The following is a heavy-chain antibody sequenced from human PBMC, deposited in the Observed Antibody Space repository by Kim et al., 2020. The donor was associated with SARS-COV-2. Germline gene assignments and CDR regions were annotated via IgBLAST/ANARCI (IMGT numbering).Heavy chain of an antibody. CDR3: VKESAFTTIVVDYYFDD. V-gene: IGHV3-30*18. CDR2: VSYEGRNT. J-gene: IGHJ4*01. D-gene: IGHD3-22*01. CDR1: GFTFSNFG. Sequence: GGSLRLSCVASGFTFSNFGMHWVRQAPGKGLEWVGIVSYEGRNTYYAGSVKGRFTISRDNSKNTLYLQMDSLRTEDTALYYCVKESAFTTIVVDYYFDDWGQGALVTVSS.